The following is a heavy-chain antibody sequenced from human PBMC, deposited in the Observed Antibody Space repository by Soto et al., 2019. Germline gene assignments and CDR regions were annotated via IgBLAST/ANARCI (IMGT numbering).Heavy chain of an antibody. Sequence: QVQLQESGPGLVKPSQTLSLTCTVSCGSISRGGYFWSWIRQHPGKGLEWIGYIYHTGSTYYNPSLQSRVTISVDTSKNQFSLRLTSVPAAYTAVYYCARLRIPAAVSSWGQGTLVTVSS. CDR3: ARLRIPAAVSS. J-gene: IGHJ4*02. CDR1: CGSISRGGYF. D-gene: IGHD6-13*01. V-gene: IGHV4-31*03. CDR2: IYHTGST.